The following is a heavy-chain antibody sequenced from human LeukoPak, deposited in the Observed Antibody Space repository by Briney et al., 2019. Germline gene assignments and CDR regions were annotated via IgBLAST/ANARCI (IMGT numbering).Heavy chain of an antibody. CDR3: ARAGYYDSSGFYAPDAFDI. CDR2: VYSGGST. D-gene: IGHD3-22*01. V-gene: IGHV3-53*01. J-gene: IGHJ3*02. Sequence: GGSLRLSCAASGFTVSSDYMTWVRQAPGKGLEWVSFVYSGGSTYYEDSVKGRFTISRDSSKNTLFLQVNSLRVGDTAVYYCARAGYYDSSGFYAPDAFDIWGQGTVVTVSS. CDR1: GFTVSSDY.